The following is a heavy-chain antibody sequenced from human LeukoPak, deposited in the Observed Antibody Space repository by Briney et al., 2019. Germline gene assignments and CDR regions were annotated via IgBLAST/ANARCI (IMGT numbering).Heavy chain of an antibody. CDR1: GGSIRDHY. V-gene: IGHV4-59*11. Sequence: SETLSLTCTVTGGSIRDHYWSWLRQPPGKGPEWIGYIYYTGSANYNPSLKSRVTISVDTSKNQLSLKLNSVTAADTAVYYCARDPRRWALGMHFDYWGQGTLVTVSS. D-gene: IGHD1-26*01. J-gene: IGHJ4*02. CDR2: IYYTGSA. CDR3: ARDPRRWALGMHFDY.